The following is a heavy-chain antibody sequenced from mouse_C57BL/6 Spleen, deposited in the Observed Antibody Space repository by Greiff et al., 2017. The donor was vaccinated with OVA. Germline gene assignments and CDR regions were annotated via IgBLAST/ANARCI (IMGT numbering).Heavy chain of an antibody. CDR2: IDPSDSYT. V-gene: IGHV1-69*01. CDR3: ARLEGDYGNYYAMDY. Sequence: QVQLKQPGAELVMPGASVKLSCKASGYTFTSYWMHWVKQRPGQGLEWIGEIDPSDSYTNYNQKFKGKSTLTVDKSSSTAYMQLSSLTSEDSAVYYCARLEGDYGNYYAMDYWGQGTSVTVSS. J-gene: IGHJ4*01. D-gene: IGHD2-1*01. CDR1: GYTFTSYW.